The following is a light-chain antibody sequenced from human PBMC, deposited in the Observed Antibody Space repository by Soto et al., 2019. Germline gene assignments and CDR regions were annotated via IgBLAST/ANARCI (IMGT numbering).Light chain of an antibody. CDR1: SSDVGSYNL. CDR2: EDS. CDR3: CSYVGSSSVV. V-gene: IGLV2-23*01. J-gene: IGLJ2*01. Sequence: QSALTQPASVSGSPGQSITISCTGTSSDVGSYNLVSWYQQHPGKAPKLMIYEDSKRPSGVSNRFSGSKSGNTASLTVSGLQAEDEADYYCCSYVGSSSVVFGGGTKLTVL.